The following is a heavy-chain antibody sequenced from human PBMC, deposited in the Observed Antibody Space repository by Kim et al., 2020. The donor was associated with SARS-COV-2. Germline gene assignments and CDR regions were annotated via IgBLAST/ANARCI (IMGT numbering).Heavy chain of an antibody. Sequence: SVKGLFTISRDNARDTLYLQMNSLRAEDTAVYYCAKDFGVTMIVVAPFDYWGQGTLVTVSS. J-gene: IGHJ4*02. V-gene: IGHV3-23*01. D-gene: IGHD3-22*01. CDR3: AKDFGVTMIVVAPFDY.